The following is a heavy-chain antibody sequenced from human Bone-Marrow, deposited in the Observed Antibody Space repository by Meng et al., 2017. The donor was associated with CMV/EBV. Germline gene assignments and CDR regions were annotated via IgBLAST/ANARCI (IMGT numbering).Heavy chain of an antibody. D-gene: IGHD5-24*01. CDR1: GGSISSYY. CDR2: IYYSGST. CDR3: ARVEMATIGLFDP. J-gene: IGHJ5*02. V-gene: IGHV4-59*01. Sequence: SETLSLTCTVSGGSISSYYWSWIRQPPGKGLEWIGYIYYSGSTNYNPSLKSRVTISVDTSKNRFSLKLSSVTAADTAVYYCARVEMATIGLFDPWGQGTLVTVSS.